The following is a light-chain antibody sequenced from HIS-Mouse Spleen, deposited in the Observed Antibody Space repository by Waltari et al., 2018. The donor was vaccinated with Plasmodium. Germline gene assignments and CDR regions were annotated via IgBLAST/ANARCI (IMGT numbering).Light chain of an antibody. Sequence: QTALTQPASVSGSPGQSIPISCTGTSSDVGGYKYVYWYQQHPGKAPKLMIYDVSNRPSVVSNRFSGSKSGNTASLTISGLQAEDEADYYCSSYTSSSTLVFGGGTKLTVL. V-gene: IGLV2-14*03. CDR1: SSDVGGYKY. CDR3: SSYTSSSTLV. J-gene: IGLJ2*01. CDR2: DVS.